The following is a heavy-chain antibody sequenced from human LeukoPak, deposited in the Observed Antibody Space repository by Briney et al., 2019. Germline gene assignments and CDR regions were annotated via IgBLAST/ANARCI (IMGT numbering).Heavy chain of an antibody. Sequence: GGSLRLSCVASGFTFSSYAMSWVRQPPGKGLEWVSAIGGSGRSTYYADSAKGRFTISRDNSKSTLYLQMNSLRAEDTAVYYCARGIIYDRRSYYYYGVDVWGQGTTVTVSS. CDR2: IGGSGRST. CDR3: ARGIIYDRRSYYYYGVDV. CDR1: GFTFSSYA. J-gene: IGHJ6*02. D-gene: IGHD5/OR15-5a*01. V-gene: IGHV3-23*01.